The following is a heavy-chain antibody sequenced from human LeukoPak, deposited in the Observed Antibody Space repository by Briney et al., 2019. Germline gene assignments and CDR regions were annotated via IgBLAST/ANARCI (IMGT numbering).Heavy chain of an antibody. D-gene: IGHD6-19*01. CDR2: ISSSSSYI. CDR3: ARQGGIAVAGAFDY. CDR1: GFTFSSYS. V-gene: IGHV3-21*01. Sequence: GGSLRLSCAASGFTFSSYSMNWVRQAPGKGREWVSSISSSSSYIYYADSVKGRFTISRDNAKNSLYLQMNSLRAEDTAVYYCARQGGIAVAGAFDYWGQGTLVTVSS. J-gene: IGHJ4*02.